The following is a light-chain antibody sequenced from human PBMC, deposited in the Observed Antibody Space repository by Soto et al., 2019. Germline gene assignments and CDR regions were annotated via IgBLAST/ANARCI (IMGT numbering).Light chain of an antibody. CDR1: SNDVGGYNY. J-gene: IGLJ1*01. CDR3: SSFAGSNILYV. V-gene: IGLV2-8*01. CDR2: EVS. Sequence: QSALTQPPSASGSPGQSXTISCTGTSNDVGGYNYVSWYRQHPGKAPKLMIYEVSKRPSGVPDRFSGSKSGNTASLTVSGLQAEDEADYYCSSFAGSNILYVFGSGTKVTVL.